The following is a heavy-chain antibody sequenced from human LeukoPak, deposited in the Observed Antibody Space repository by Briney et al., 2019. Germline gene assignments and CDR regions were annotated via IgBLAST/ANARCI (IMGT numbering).Heavy chain of an antibody. D-gene: IGHD3-10*01. CDR3: ARRVGFYGSGSLNYFDP. J-gene: IGHJ5*01. CDR1: GGSISTSSYS. V-gene: IGHV4-39*01. Sequence: SETLSLTCTVSGGSISTSSYSWGWIRQPPGKGLEWIGYIYYSGSTNYNPSLKSRVTISVDTSKSQFSLKLTSVTASDTAVYFCARRVGFYGSGSLNYFDPWGQGILVSVS. CDR2: IYYSGST.